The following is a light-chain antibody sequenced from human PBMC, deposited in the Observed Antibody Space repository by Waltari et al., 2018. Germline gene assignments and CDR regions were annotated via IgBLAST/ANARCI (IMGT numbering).Light chain of an antibody. J-gene: IGLJ3*02. Sequence: QLVVTQPPSASASLGASVKLTCAPRSGHSNFVSAWHQQQSGQGPRFLMKLYSNGSHTKGDGIPHRFSGSSSGAERFLIISSLQSADEADYYCQTWGNGIRVFGGGTKLTVL. V-gene: IGLV4-69*01. CDR1: SGHSNFV. CDR2: LYSNGSH. CDR3: QTWGNGIRV.